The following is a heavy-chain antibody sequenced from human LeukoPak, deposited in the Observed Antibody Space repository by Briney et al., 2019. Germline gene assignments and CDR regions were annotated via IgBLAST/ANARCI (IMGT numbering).Heavy chain of an antibody. CDR2: IVVGSGNT. Sequence: SVKVSCKASGFTFTSSAMQWVRQARGQRLEWIGWIVVGSGNTNYAQKLQERVTITRDMSTSTAYMELSSLRSEDTAVYYCAALPAYYYDSSGYSSRRGTGGDYWGQGTLVTVSS. CDR3: AALPAYYYDSSGYSSRRGTGGDY. D-gene: IGHD3-22*01. CDR1: GFTFTSSA. V-gene: IGHV1-58*02. J-gene: IGHJ4*02.